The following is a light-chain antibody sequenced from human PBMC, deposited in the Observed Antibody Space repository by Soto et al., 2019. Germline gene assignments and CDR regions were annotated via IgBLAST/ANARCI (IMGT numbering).Light chain of an antibody. Sequence: DIQMTQSPSSLSASVGDRVTITCRATQGISNYLAWYQQKPGKVPKLLIYAASTLQSGVPSRFSGSGSGTDFTLTISSLKPEDVATYYCQRYISAPFTFGPGTNVHIK. J-gene: IGKJ3*01. V-gene: IGKV1-27*01. CDR1: QGISNY. CDR2: AAS. CDR3: QRYISAPFT.